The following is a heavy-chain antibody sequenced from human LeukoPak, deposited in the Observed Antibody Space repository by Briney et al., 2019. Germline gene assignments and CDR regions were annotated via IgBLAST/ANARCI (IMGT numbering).Heavy chain of an antibody. V-gene: IGHV3-21*01. J-gene: IGHJ4*02. D-gene: IGHD6-6*01. CDR1: GFTFSSYR. CDR3: ARGEPSSSFDY. Sequence: GGSLRLSCAASGFTFSSYRMNWVRQAPGKGLEGVSSISSSSSYIYYADSVKGRFTISRDNAKNSLYLQMNSLRAEDTAVYYCARGEPSSSFDYWGQGTLVTVSS. CDR2: ISSSSSYI.